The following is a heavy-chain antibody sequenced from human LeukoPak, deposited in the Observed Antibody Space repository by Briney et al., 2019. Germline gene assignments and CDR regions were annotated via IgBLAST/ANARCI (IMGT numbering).Heavy chain of an antibody. J-gene: IGHJ4*02. CDR2: VSCYNGDT. D-gene: IGHD3-10*01. CDR3: ARDKYYYDSGNSLRYDH. CDR1: GYIFNKYG. Sequence: ASVKVSCKASGYIFNKYGVSWVRQAPGQGLEWLAWVSCYNGDTNYAQKFQGRVTVTTDTSTSTVFMELRNLNTDDTAVYYCARDKYYYDSGNSLRYDHWGQGTLVTVSS. V-gene: IGHV1-18*01.